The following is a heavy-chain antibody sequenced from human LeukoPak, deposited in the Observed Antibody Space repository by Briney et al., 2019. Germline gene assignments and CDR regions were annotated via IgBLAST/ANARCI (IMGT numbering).Heavy chain of an antibody. D-gene: IGHD6-19*01. Sequence: PGGSLRLSCAASGFTFSSYAMSWVRQAPGKGLEWVSAISGSGGSTYYADSVKGRFTISRDNAKNSLYLQMNSLKAEDTAIYYCATSIGVAVPFDFWGQGTLVTVSS. J-gene: IGHJ4*02. CDR2: ISGSGGST. CDR1: GFTFSSYA. CDR3: ATSIGVAVPFDF. V-gene: IGHV3-23*01.